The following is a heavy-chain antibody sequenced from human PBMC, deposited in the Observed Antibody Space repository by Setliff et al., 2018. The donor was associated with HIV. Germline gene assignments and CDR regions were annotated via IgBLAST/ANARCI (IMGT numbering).Heavy chain of an antibody. V-gene: IGHV1-3*01. Sequence: ASVKVSCKASGYTFTNYAMHWVRQAPGQRLEWMGWINAGNGNTGYAQKFQGRVTMTKNTSISTAYMELSSLRSEDTAVYYCAIPRITLFGVVIRAFDYWGQGTLVTVSS. D-gene: IGHD3-3*01. CDR1: GYTFTNYA. CDR3: AIPRITLFGVVIRAFDY. CDR2: INAGNGNT. J-gene: IGHJ4*02.